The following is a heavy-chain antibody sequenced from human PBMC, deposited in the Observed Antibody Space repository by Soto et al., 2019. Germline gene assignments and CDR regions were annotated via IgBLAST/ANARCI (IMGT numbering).Heavy chain of an antibody. J-gene: IGHJ6*04. CDR1: GFTFSSYA. CDR2: ISGSGGST. CDR3: AKELCGAGPNYYYDSMHV. Sequence: EVQLLESGGGLVQPGGSLRLSCAASGFTFSSYAMSWVRQAPGKGLEWVSAISGSGGSTYYADSVKGRFTISRDNSKNTLYLRMNSMTAEDTAVYCCAKELCGAGPNYYYDSMHVWGEGTTGTVSS. V-gene: IGHV3-23*01. D-gene: IGHD6-19*01.